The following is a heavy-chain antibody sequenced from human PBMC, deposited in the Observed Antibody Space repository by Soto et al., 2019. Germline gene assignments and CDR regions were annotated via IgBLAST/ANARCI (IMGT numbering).Heavy chain of an antibody. Sequence: GGSLRLSCAASGFTFSSYSMNWVRQAPGKGLEWVSSISSSSRYLYYADSVKGRYTITRDNAKNALYLQMNSLRAEVSAVYYCARDGRLGDRSGYYFDYWGQGALVTVSS. V-gene: IGHV3-21*01. CDR2: ISSSSRYL. CDR1: GFTFSSYS. CDR3: ARDGRLGDRSGYYFDY. J-gene: IGHJ4*02. D-gene: IGHD3-22*01.